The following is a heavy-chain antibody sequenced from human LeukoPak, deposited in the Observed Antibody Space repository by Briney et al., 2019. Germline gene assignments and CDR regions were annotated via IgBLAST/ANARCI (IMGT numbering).Heavy chain of an antibody. CDR1: GYSFTTYW. CDR2: IFPGDSDT. V-gene: IGHV5-51*01. J-gene: IGHJ6*02. Sequence: PGESLKISCKASGYSFTTYWMGWVRQMPGKGLEWMGIIFPGDSDTRYSPSFRGQVTISADKSISTAYLQWSSLRASDTAMYYCARQGVAPGTQCFYYGMDVWGQGTTVTVSS. CDR3: ARQGVAPGTQCFYYGMDV. D-gene: IGHD2-15*01.